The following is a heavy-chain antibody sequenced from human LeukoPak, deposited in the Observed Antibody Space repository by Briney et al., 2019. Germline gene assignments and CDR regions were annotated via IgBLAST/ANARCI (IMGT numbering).Heavy chain of an antibody. Sequence: GGSLRLSRAASSFTFSTYAMSSVRQAPGKGLEWVSAISGGGGSTYYADSVKGRFTISRDNSKKTLYLQMNCLRAEHTAVGQRAKGVGYGSSYYVDYWGQGTLVTVSS. CDR3: AKGVGYGSSYYVDY. CDR1: SFTFSTYA. CDR2: ISGGGGST. D-gene: IGHD2-15*01. V-gene: IGHV3-23*01. J-gene: IGHJ4*02.